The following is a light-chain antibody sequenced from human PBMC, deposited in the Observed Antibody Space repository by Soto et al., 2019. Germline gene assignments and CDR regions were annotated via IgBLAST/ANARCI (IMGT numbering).Light chain of an antibody. J-gene: IGKJ4*01. CDR1: ESVLYSSNNKNY. V-gene: IGKV4-1*01. CDR3: HQYYSVPLT. CDR2: WAS. Sequence: DIVMTQAPDSLAVSLGERATINCKSSESVLYSSNNKNYLAWYQQKPGQPPKLLIYWASTRESGVPDRFSGCGSGTDFTLTICSLQAEDVAVYYCHQYYSVPLTFGGGTKVDIK.